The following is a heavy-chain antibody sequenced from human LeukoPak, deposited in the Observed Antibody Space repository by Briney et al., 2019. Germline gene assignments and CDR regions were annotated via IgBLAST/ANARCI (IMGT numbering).Heavy chain of an antibody. J-gene: IGHJ5*02. Sequence: GGSLRLSCAASGFTFSSYWMSWVRQAPGKGLEWVALTSNDGSNKYYADSVSGRFTVSRDNSKNTLFLQMSSLRVEDTAVYYCAKGGGRFHFPFAPWGQGTMVTVSS. D-gene: IGHD3-16*01. V-gene: IGHV3-30*18. CDR1: GFTFSSYW. CDR2: TSNDGSNK. CDR3: AKGGGRFHFPFAP.